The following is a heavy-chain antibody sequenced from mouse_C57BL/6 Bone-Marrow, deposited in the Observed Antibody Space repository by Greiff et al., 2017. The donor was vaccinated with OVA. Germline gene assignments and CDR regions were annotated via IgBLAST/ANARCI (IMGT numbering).Heavy chain of an antibody. CDR1: GFTFTDYY. Sequence: EVQVVESGGGLVQPGGSLSLSCAASGFTFTDYYMSWVRQPPGKALEWLGFIRNKANGYTTEYSASVKGRFTISRDNSQSILYLQMNALRAEDSATYYGARYSGYDWYFEVWGTGTTVTVSS. CDR2: IRNKANGYTT. D-gene: IGHD2-2*01. CDR3: ARYSGYDWYFEV. J-gene: IGHJ1*03. V-gene: IGHV7-3*01.